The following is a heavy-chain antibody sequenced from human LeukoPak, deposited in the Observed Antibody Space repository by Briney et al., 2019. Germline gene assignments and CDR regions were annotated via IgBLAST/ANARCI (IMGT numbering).Heavy chain of an antibody. CDR2: ISQDGREQ. J-gene: IGHJ4*02. V-gene: IGHV3-7*04. Sequence: PGGSLRLSCAASGSTFSDYWMSWVRQAPGQGLEWVAKISQDGREQRFVDSVKGRFTISRDNAKNLLFLQMDSLRAEDTAVYYCAGGALDYWGPGTLVTVSS. CDR3: AGGALDY. CDR1: GSTFSDYW.